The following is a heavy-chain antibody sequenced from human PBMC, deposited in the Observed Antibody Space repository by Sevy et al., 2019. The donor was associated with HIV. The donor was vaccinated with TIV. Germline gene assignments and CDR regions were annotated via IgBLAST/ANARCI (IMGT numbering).Heavy chain of an antibody. D-gene: IGHD1-20*01. Sequence: GGSLRLSCAASGFTFDSYGIHWVRQTPGKGLEWVAFISNDGSNIHYAESVKGRFTISRDNSKNTVSLQMNGLRAEDTAVFYCARTPAKWNDPSFGIYVRGQGTKVTVSS. CDR2: ISNDGSNI. CDR3: ARTPAKWNDPSFGIYV. J-gene: IGHJ6*02. V-gene: IGHV3-30*03. CDR1: GFTFDSYG.